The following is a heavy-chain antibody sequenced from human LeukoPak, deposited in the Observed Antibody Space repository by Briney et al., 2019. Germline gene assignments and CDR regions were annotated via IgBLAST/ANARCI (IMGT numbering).Heavy chain of an antibody. V-gene: IGHV3-33*01. CDR1: GFTFSRYG. CDR3: ARELQPSGSYDF. J-gene: IGHJ4*02. CDR2: AWYDGSGQ. Sequence: GRSLRLSCAASGFTFSRYGMHWVRQAPGKRLEWVALAWYDGSGQYYADSVRGRFTISRDNSKNTVYLQMNSLRVEDTAVYYCARELQPSGSYDFWGQGTLVTVSS. D-gene: IGHD1-26*01.